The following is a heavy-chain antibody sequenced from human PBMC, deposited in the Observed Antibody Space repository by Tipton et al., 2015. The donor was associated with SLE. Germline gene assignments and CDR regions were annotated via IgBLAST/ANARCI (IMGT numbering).Heavy chain of an antibody. D-gene: IGHD3-10*01. V-gene: IGHV3-74*01. Sequence: SLRLSCAASGFAFSAYWMYWVRQAPGKGLVWVSRINGDGSLTGNADSVKGRFTISRDNAKNTLFLQMNNLRAEGTAVYFCSRSVNMDVWGKGTTVTVSS. CDR2: INGDGSLT. CDR1: GFAFSAYW. J-gene: IGHJ6*03. CDR3: SRSVNMDV.